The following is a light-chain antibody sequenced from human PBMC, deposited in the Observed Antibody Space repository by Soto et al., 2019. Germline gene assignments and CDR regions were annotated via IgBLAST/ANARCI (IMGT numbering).Light chain of an antibody. CDR1: LTISDNY. CDR3: QQYGSSPPT. Sequence: EIVLTQSPGTLSWSPGERATLSCRASLTISDNYLAWYQQKAGQAPRLLIYGASNRATGIPDRFSGSGSGTDFALTISRLEPEDFAVYYCQQYGSSPPTFGQGTKVDIK. V-gene: IGKV3-20*01. CDR2: GAS. J-gene: IGKJ1*01.